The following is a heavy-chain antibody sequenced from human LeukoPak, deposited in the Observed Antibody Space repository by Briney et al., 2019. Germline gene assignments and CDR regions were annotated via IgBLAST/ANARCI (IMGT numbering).Heavy chain of an antibody. J-gene: IGHJ4*02. CDR2: ISSGGSYM. CDR1: GFTFSSYW. V-gene: IGHV3-21*03. Sequence: GGSLRLSCAASGFTFSSYWMNWVRQAPGKGLEWVSSISSGGSYMYYADSVKGRFIIFRDNAKNSLYLQMNSLRAEDTAVYYCARDDPPTQKILFDYWGQGILVTVSS. CDR3: ARDDPPTQKILFDY.